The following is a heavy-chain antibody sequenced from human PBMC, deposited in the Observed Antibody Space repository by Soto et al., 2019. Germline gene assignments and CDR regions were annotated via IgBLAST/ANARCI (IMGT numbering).Heavy chain of an antibody. CDR3: ARGEAYSTYQAR. V-gene: IGHV4-34*01. CDR1: GGSFSGYY. J-gene: IGHJ4*02. Sequence: QVQLQQWGAGLLKPSETLSLTCAVYGGSFSGYYWSWIRQPPGKGLAWVGEIHHSGSTNYNPSLKRRVTISLDTSNRQFSLKMSSVTAADTAVYYCARGEAYSTYQARWGQGTLVTVSS. D-gene: IGHD4-4*01. CDR2: IHHSGST.